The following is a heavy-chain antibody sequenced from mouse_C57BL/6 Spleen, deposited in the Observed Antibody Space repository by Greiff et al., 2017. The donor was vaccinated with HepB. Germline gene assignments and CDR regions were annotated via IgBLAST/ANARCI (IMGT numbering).Heavy chain of an antibody. CDR2: INPSSGYT. Sequence: VQLQQSGAELAKPGASVKLSCKASGYTFTSYWMHWVKQRPGQGLEWIGYINPSSGYTKYNQKFKDKATLTADKSSSTAYMQLSSLTYEDSAVDYCARYYGSSPYAMDYWGQGTSVTVSS. CDR3: ARYYGSSPYAMDY. V-gene: IGHV1-7*01. D-gene: IGHD1-1*01. CDR1: GYTFTSYW. J-gene: IGHJ4*01.